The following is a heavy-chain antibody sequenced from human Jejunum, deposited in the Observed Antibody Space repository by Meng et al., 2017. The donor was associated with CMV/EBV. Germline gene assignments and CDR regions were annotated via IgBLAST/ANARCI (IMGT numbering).Heavy chain of an antibody. CDR1: GYSFTGYY. V-gene: IGHV1-2*04. CDR2: INPNSRDT. CDR3: ARQDATSWDFDF. Sequence: CKASGYSFTGYYIRWVRQRPGQGLEWIGWINPNSRDTNYAQKFPGWVAMTGDTSINTVYMEMTRLTSGDTAVYYCARQDATSWDFDFWGQGTLVTVSS. J-gene: IGHJ4*02. D-gene: IGHD1-26*01.